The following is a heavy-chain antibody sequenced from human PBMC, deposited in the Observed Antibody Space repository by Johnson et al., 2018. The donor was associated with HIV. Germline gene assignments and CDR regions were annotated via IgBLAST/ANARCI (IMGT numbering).Heavy chain of an antibody. CDR2: IRLDGSNK. V-gene: IGHV3-30*02. J-gene: IGHJ3*02. CDR1: GFTFSSYG. D-gene: IGHD1-26*01. Sequence: QVQLVESGGGVVQPGGSLRLSCVASGFTFSSYGMHWVRQATGTGLEWVAFIRLDGSNKYYADSVKGRFTISRDNSKNTLYLQMNSLRAEDTAVYYCARSPEGDAFDIWGQGTMVTVSS. CDR3: ARSPEGDAFDI.